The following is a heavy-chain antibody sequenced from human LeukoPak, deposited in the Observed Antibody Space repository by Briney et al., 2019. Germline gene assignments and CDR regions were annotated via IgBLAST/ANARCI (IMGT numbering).Heavy chain of an antibody. CDR3: AGHHQAYSRTY. Sequence: GGSLRLSCAASGFTFSSYWMHWVRHAPGKGLVWVSRISTDGSSTTYADSVKGRFTISRDNAKDTLYLQMNSLIAEDTAVYYCAGHHQAYSRTYWGQGTLVTVSS. J-gene: IGHJ4*02. D-gene: IGHD6-13*01. CDR1: GFTFSSYW. V-gene: IGHV3-74*01. CDR2: ISTDGSST.